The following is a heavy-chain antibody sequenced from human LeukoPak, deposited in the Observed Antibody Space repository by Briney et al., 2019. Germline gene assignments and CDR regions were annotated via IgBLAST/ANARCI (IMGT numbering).Heavy chain of an antibody. V-gene: IGHV4-39*01. J-gene: IGHJ4*02. Sequence: SETLSLTCSVSGGSISSSSYYWGWIRQPPGKGLEWIGSMYYSGSTYYNPSLRSRVTMSVDTSKKQFSLKLSSVTAADTAIYYCVRVGSSWYHYFDYWGQGTLVTVSS. D-gene: IGHD6-13*01. CDR3: VRVGSSWYHYFDY. CDR1: GGSISSSSYY. CDR2: MYYSGST.